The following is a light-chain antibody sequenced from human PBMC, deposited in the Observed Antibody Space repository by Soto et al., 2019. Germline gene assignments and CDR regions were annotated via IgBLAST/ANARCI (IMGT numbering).Light chain of an antibody. CDR3: AAWDDSLNGPL. CDR2: TNN. CDR1: SSNIGSNF. Sequence: QSVLTQPPSASGTPGQSVTISCSGSSSNIGSNFVNWYQQLPGTAPKLLISTNNQRPSGVPDRFSGSKSGTSASLAISGLQSEDEADYHCAAWDDSLNGPLFGGGTKLTVL. V-gene: IGLV1-44*01. J-gene: IGLJ3*02.